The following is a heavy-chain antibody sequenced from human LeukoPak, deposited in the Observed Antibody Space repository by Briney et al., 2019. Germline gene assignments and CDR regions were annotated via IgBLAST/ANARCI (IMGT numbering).Heavy chain of an antibody. V-gene: IGHV1-8*01. CDR3: ARGPYIVVVPAATTLYYYYYGMDV. Sequence: ASVKVSCKASGYTFTSYDINWVRQATGQGLEWMGWMNPNSGNTGYAQKFQGRVTMTRNTSISTACMELSSLRSEDTAVYYCARGPYIVVVPAATTLYYYYYGMDVWGQGTTVTVSS. J-gene: IGHJ6*02. CDR1: GYTFTSYD. D-gene: IGHD2-2*01. CDR2: MNPNSGNT.